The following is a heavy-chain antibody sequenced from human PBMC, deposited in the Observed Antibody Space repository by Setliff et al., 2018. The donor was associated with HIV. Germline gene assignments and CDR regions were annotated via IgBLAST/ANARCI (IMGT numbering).Heavy chain of an antibody. CDR2: IYSGGST. Sequence: GGSLRLSCAASGFTVSSNYMSWVRQAPGNGLEWVSVIYSGGSTYYADSVKGRFTISRDNSKNTLYLQMNNLRAEDTAFYYCAKDYTPTFWEYNWFDLWGQGTLVTAPQ. CDR1: GFTVSSNY. D-gene: IGHD3-3*01. J-gene: IGHJ5*02. V-gene: IGHV3-53*01. CDR3: AKDYTPTFWEYNWFDL.